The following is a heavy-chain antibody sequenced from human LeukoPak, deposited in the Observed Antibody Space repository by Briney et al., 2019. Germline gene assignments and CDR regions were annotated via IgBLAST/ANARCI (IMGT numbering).Heavy chain of an antibody. CDR3: AKGTTHSSSWFLSPVYFQH. CDR1: GFTFSSYA. Sequence: GGSVRLSCAASGFTFSSYAMSWVRQAPGKGLEWVSAITCSGGSTYYADSVKGRFTISRDNSKNTLYLQMNSLRAEDTAVYYCAKGTTHSSSWFLSPVYFQHWGQGTLVTVSS. V-gene: IGHV3-23*01. D-gene: IGHD6-13*01. CDR2: ITCSGGST. J-gene: IGHJ1*01.